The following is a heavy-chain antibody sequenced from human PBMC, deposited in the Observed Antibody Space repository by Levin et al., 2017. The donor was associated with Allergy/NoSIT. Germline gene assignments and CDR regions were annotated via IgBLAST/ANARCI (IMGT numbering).Heavy chain of an antibody. CDR3: ARNAHSDYYMAVRGKGEVAHAGGRDLKPALRVRVTLEGDKSKKQFSLQMAAETAADTALYYWASNDHYCYYMDV. V-gene: IGHV4-4*02. CDR1: GGSISSSNW. J-gene: IGHJ6*03. Sequence: SETLSLTCAVSGGSISSSNWWSWVRQPPGKGLEWIGEVYHTGSTNFNPSLKSRVTILVDKSKDQFSLKVTSVTAADPAVYYCARNAHSDYYMAVRGKGEVAHAGGRDLKPALRVRVTLEGDKSKKQFSLQMAAETAADTALYYWASNDHYCYYMDVWGKGSTVTVSS. CDR2: VYHTGST. D-gene: IGHD1-26*01.